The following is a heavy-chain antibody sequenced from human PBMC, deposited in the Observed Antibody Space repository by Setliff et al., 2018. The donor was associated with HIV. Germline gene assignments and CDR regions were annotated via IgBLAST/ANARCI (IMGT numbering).Heavy chain of an antibody. CDR2: IRTKAHGGTT. CDR3: ARDVAVAGTEF. J-gene: IGHJ4*02. D-gene: IGHD6-19*01. V-gene: IGHV3-49*04. CDR1: GFSFGDFA. Sequence: GGSLRLSCTASGFSFGDFALNWVRQAPGKGLEWIGFIRTKAHGGTTEYAASVKGRFTISRDNARNSLYLQMNSLKADDTAVYYCARDVAVAGTEFWGQGTLVTVSS.